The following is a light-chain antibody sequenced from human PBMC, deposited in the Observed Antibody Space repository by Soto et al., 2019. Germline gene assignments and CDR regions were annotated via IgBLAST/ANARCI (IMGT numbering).Light chain of an antibody. CDR2: KAS. CDR3: QQYNSDWNT. CDR1: QSISNS. J-gene: IGKJ2*01. V-gene: IGKV1-5*03. Sequence: DIQMTQSPSTLSASVRDRVTITCRASQSISNSLAWYQQRPGKAPKLLIYKASSLETGVPSRFSGSGSGTEFTLTISSLQPDDFATYYCQQYNSDWNTFGQGTNVDI.